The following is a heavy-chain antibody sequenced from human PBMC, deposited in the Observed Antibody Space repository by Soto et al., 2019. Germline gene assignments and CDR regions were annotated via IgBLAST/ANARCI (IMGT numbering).Heavy chain of an antibody. CDR2: ISATGAST. D-gene: IGHD3-10*01. Sequence: PGGSLRLSCAASGFSFSNYAMSWVRHAPGKGLECVSAISATGASTFYADSVKGRFTISRDNSKNTLYLQMNSLRAEDTAVYYCAKDSSGGRPVYFDYWGQGTLVTVSS. CDR3: AKDSSGGRPVYFDY. V-gene: IGHV3-23*01. CDR1: GFSFSNYA. J-gene: IGHJ4*02.